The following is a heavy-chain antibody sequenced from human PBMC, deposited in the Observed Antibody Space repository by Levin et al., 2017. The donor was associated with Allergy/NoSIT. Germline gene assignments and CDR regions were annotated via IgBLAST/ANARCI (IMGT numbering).Heavy chain of an antibody. Sequence: GESLKISCKASGYTFTGYYMHWVRQAPGQGLEWMGWINPNSGGTNYAQKFQGRVTMTRDTSISTAYMELSRLRSDDTAVYYCARRVVGIVATPFDYWGQGTLVTVSS. V-gene: IGHV1-2*02. CDR1: GYTFTGYY. CDR2: INPNSGGT. J-gene: IGHJ4*02. D-gene: IGHD5-12*01. CDR3: ARRVVGIVATPFDY.